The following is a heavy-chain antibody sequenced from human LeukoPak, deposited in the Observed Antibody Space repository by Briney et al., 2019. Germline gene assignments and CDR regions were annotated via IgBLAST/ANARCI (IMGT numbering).Heavy chain of an antibody. D-gene: IGHD1-26*01. CDR2: NYYTGGT. Sequence: PSETLPLTCTVPSRPLSGYYWSWIRQPPAEGLEWLGYNYYTGGTNYSPSRKSRVAMSVDTSKNQFSLKLDGVTAADTAVYYCARGPAGLLYSFDYWGQGTLVTVSS. J-gene: IGHJ4*02. CDR1: SRPLSGYY. V-gene: IGHV4-59*01. CDR3: ARGPAGLLYSFDY.